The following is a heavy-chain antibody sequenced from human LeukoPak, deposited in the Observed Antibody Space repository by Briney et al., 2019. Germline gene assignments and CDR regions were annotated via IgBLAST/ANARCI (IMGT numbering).Heavy chain of an antibody. CDR1: GVAISSGGSY. CDR2: IYHSGST. Sequence: SETLSLTCTVSGVAISSGGSYWSWIRQPPGKGLEWIGYIYHSGSTYYNPSLKSRVTISVDRSKNQFSLKLSSVTAADTAVYYCARDRPSSSLGYWGQGTLVTVSS. V-gene: IGHV4-30-2*01. CDR3: ARDRPSSSLGY. D-gene: IGHD6-13*01. J-gene: IGHJ4*02.